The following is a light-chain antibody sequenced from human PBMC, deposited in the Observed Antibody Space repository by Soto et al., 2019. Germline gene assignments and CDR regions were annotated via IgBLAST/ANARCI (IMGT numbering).Light chain of an antibody. CDR1: GSNIGAGFD. CDR3: QAYDSSLGAV. Sequence: QSALTQPPSVSGAPGQRVTISCTGRGSNIGAGFDVHWYQQLPGTVPKLLIHGNTNRPSGVPDRFSGSRSGASASLAITGLQAEDEANYYCQAYDSSLGAVFGGGTQLTVL. V-gene: IGLV1-40*01. CDR2: GNT. J-gene: IGLJ2*01.